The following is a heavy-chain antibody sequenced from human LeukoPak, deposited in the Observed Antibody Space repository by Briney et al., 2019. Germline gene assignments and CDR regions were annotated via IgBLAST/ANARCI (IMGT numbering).Heavy chain of an antibody. J-gene: IGHJ4*02. CDR2: FDPEDGET. D-gene: IGHD2-2*01. Sequence: GASVKVPCKVSGYTLTELSMHWVRQAPGKGLERMGGFDPEDGETIYAQKFQGRVTMTEDTSTDTAYMELSSLRSEDTAVYYCATRRPDCSSTSCLFDYWGQGTLVTVSS. CDR1: GYTLTELS. CDR3: ATRRPDCSSTSCLFDY. V-gene: IGHV1-24*01.